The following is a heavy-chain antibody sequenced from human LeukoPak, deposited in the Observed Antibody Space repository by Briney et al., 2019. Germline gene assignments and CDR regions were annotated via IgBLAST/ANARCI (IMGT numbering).Heavy chain of an antibody. D-gene: IGHD3-10*01. Sequence: PGGSLRLSCAASGFTFSNAWMSWVRQAPGKGLEWVGRIKSKTDGGTTDYAAPVKGRFTISRDDSKNTLYPQMNSLKTEDTAVYYCTTDGSGSYYHDYWGQGTLVTVSS. CDR2: IKSKTDGGTT. CDR3: TTDGSGSYYHDY. J-gene: IGHJ4*02. V-gene: IGHV3-15*01. CDR1: GFTFSNAW.